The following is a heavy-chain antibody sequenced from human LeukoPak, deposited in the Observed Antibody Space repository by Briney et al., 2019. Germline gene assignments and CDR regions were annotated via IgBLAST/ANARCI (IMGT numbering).Heavy chain of an antibody. D-gene: IGHD3-16*02. CDR1: GFTFSSYS. V-gene: IGHV3-NL1*01. J-gene: IGHJ5*02. CDR3: ARDQYYDYVWGSYRYTPWFDP. CDR2: ISIDGGRT. Sequence: GGSLRLSCAASGFTFSSYSMNWVRQAPGKGLEWVSTISIDGGRTYYADSVKGRFTISRDNSKNTLYLQMNSLRAEDTAVYYCARDQYYDYVWGSYRYTPWFDPWGQGTLVTVSS.